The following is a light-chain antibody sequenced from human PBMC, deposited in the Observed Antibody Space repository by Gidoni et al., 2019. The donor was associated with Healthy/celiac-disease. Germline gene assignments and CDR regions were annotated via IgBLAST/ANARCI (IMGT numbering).Light chain of an antibody. Sequence: DVVMTQSPLSLPVTLGQPASISCRSSQSLVYSDGNTYLNWFQQRPGQSPRRLIYKVSNRDSGVPDRFSGSGSVTDFTLKISRVEAEDVGVYYCIQGTHWPPMYTFGQGTKLEIK. J-gene: IGKJ2*01. CDR2: KVS. CDR1: QSLVYSDGNTY. V-gene: IGKV2-30*01. CDR3: IQGTHWPPMYT.